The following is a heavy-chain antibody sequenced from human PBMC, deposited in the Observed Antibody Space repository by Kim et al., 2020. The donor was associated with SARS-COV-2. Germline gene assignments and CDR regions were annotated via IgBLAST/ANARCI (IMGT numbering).Heavy chain of an antibody. V-gene: IGHV3-48*03. D-gene: IGHD2-8*01. Sequence: YYADSVKGRFTIAGDNAKKLLFLQMDGVSAEDAAVYYCAGRSLIMGGAMDVWGEGTTVTVSS. CDR3: AGRSLIMGGAMDV. J-gene: IGHJ6*04.